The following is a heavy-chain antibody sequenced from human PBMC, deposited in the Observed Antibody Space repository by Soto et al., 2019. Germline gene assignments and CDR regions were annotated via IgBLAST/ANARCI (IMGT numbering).Heavy chain of an antibody. CDR3: ARGTPVNYYYGSVIGPSFDY. CDR2: IYHSGST. Sequence: SETLSLTCAVSGGSISSSNWWSWVRQPPGKGLEWIGEIYHSGSTNYNPSLKSRVTISVDKSKNQFSLKLSSVTAADTAVDYFARGTPVNYYYGSVIGPSFDYWGQGTLVTVSS. D-gene: IGHD3-10*01. CDR1: GGSISSSNW. J-gene: IGHJ4*02. V-gene: IGHV4-4*02.